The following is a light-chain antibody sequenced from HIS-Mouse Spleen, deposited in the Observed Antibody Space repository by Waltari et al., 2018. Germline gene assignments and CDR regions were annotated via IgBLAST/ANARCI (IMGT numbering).Light chain of an antibody. V-gene: IGLV2-23*01. CDR1: SSDVGSYNL. CDR2: EGS. CDR3: CSYAGSSTWV. Sequence: QSALTQPASVSGSPGQSITISCTGTSSDVGSYNLVSWYQQHPGKAPKLMIYEGSKRPSGVSNRSSGSKSGNTDSLTISGLQAEDEADYYCCSYAGSSTWVFGGGTKLTVL. J-gene: IGLJ3*02.